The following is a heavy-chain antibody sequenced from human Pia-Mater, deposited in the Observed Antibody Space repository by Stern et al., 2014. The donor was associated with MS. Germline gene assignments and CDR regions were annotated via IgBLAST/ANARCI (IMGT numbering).Heavy chain of an antibody. CDR2: ISRYNGDT. D-gene: IGHD3-22*01. Sequence: VQLVQSGADVKKPGASVKVSCEASGYTFNSFGISWVRQAPGQGLEWVGWISRYNGDTNLAQKFQGRVTMMTDTSTRPAYMDLRSLRSEDTAVYYCARDRALDRSGHLRPFDLWGQGTLVTVSS. CDR3: ARDRALDRSGHLRPFDL. J-gene: IGHJ4*02. CDR1: GYTFNSFG. V-gene: IGHV1-18*01.